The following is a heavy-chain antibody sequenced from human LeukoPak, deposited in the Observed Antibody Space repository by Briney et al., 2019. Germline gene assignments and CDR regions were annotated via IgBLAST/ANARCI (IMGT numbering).Heavy chain of an antibody. J-gene: IGHJ4*02. CDR1: GFTFSSYA. CDR3: GKDRNSGYQDY. Sequence: HPGGSLRLSCAASGFTFSSYAMNWVRQAPGKGLEWVAVISYDGSNKYYADSVKGRFTISRDNSKNTLYLQMNSLRAEDTAVYYCGKDRNSGYQDYWGQGTLVTVAS. CDR2: ISYDGSNK. V-gene: IGHV3-30*18. D-gene: IGHD3-22*01.